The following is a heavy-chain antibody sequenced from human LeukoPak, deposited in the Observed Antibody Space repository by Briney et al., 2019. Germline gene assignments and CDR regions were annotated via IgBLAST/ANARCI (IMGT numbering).Heavy chain of an antibody. CDR1: GGXFSGYY. Sequence: SETLSLTCAVYGGXFSGYYYSWIRQPPGKGLEWLGEINHSGSTNYNPSLKSRVTISVDTSKNQFSLKLSSVTAADTAVYYCATDSSGYHTNWFDPWGQGTLVTVSS. D-gene: IGHD3-22*01. CDR2: INHSGST. J-gene: IGHJ5*02. CDR3: ATDSSGYHTNWFDP. V-gene: IGHV4-34*01.